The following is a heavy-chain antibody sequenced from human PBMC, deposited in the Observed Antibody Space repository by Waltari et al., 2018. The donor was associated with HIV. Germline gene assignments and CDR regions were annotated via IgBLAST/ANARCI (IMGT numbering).Heavy chain of an antibody. V-gene: IGHV3-30-3*01. J-gene: IGHJ4*02. CDR2: ISYDGSNK. D-gene: IGHD3-22*01. CDR3: ARGGYYYDTSGHLDF. Sequence: QAQLVESGVGVVQPGGSVRLSGAVSVFTFSTYDMHWVRQAPGKGLEWVTVISYDGSNKYYAYSVKGRFTISRDNSKTTLYLQMNSLRAEDTAVYYCARGGYYYDTSGHLDFWGQGTLVIVSS. CDR1: VFTFSTYD.